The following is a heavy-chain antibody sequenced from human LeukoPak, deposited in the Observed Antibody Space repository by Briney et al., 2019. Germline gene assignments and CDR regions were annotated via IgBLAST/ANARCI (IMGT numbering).Heavy chain of an antibody. CDR3: VRDLMGMGATTAYPHH. CDR2: ISRSSRHV. CDR1: GFTFSDYS. D-gene: IGHD1-26*01. J-gene: IGHJ1*01. V-gene: IGHV3-21*06. Sequence: PGGSLRLSCAASGFTFSDYSMNWVRQAPGKGLEWVSSISRSSRHVYYAGSVKGRFTISRDDGKNSLNLQMNSLRAEDMAVYYCVRDLMGMGATTAYPHHWGQGTLVTVSS.